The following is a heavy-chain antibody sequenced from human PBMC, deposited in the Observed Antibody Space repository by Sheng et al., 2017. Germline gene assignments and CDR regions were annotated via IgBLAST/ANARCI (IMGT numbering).Heavy chain of an antibody. J-gene: IGHJ6*02. CDR2: IYSGGST. CDR1: GFTVSSNY. V-gene: IGHV3-53*01. CDR3: ASEYSSSRTNYYYYGMDV. D-gene: IGHD6-13*01. Sequence: EVQLVESGGGLIQPGGSLRLSCAASGFTVSSNYMSWVRQAPGKGLEWVSVIYSGGSTYYADSVKGRFTISRDNSKNTLYLQMNSLRAEDTAVYYCASEYSSSRTNYYYYGMDVWGQGTTVTASS.